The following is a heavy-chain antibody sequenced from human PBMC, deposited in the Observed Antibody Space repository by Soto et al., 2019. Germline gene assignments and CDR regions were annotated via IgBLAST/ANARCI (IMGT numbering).Heavy chain of an antibody. CDR1: GGSISSGGYY. J-gene: IGHJ4*02. CDR3: AGEDYGGRSFDY. D-gene: IGHD4-17*01. CDR2: IYYSGST. V-gene: IGHV4-31*03. Sequence: QVQLQESGPGLVKPSQTLSLTCTVSGGSISSGGYYWSWIRQHPGKGLEWIGYIYYSGSTYYNPSLKSRVTISVDTSKNQFSLKLSSVTAAETAVYYFAGEDYGGRSFDYWGQGTLVTVSS.